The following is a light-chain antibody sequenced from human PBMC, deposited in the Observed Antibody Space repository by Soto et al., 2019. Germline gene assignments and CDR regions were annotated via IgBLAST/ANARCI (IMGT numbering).Light chain of an antibody. CDR1: QRISSW. Sequence: DIQMTQSPSTLSASVGDRVTSTFRASQRISSWLAWYQQTPGKAPTLLIYDASSLESGVPSRFSGSGSGTEFTLTISSLPPDDFATYYCQQYNSYPWTFGQGTKVDIK. CDR2: DAS. J-gene: IGKJ1*01. CDR3: QQYNSYPWT. V-gene: IGKV1-5*01.